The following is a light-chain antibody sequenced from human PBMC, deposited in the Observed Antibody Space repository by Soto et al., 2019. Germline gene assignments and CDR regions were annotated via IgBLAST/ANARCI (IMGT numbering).Light chain of an antibody. CDR2: EVS. Sequence: QSALTQPASVSGSPGQSITISCTGTSSDVGGYNYVSWYQQHPGKAPKLMIYEVSNRPSGVSNRFSGSKSGNTASLTISGLQADDEADYYCSSYTSSSTLWVFGGGTQLTVL. CDR3: SSYTSSSTLWV. J-gene: IGLJ3*02. V-gene: IGLV2-14*01. CDR1: SSDVGGYNY.